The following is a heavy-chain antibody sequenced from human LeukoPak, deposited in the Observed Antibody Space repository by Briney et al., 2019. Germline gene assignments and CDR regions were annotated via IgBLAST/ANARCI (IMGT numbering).Heavy chain of an antibody. V-gene: IGHV1-2*02. D-gene: IGHD3-16*01. J-gene: IGHJ4*02. Sequence: ASVKVSCKASGYTFTGYYMHWVRQAPGQGLEWMGWINPNSDGTNYAQKFQGRVTMTRDTSISTAYMELSRLRSDDTAVYYCARVRYRLAETYIDYWGQGTLVTVSS. CDR1: GYTFTGYY. CDR2: INPNSDGT. CDR3: ARVRYRLAETYIDY.